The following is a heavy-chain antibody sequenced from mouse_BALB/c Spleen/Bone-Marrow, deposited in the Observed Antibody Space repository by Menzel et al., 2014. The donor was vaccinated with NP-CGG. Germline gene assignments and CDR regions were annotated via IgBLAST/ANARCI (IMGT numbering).Heavy chain of an antibody. Sequence: QVQLQQSGAELVRPGTSVKVSCKASGYGFTNYLIEWVKQRPGQGLEWIGVINPGSGGTNYNEKFKGKATLTADKSSSTAYMQLSSLTSDDSAVYFCARWDYAMDYWGQGTSVTVSS. CDR3: ARWDYAMDY. J-gene: IGHJ4*01. CDR1: GYGFTNYL. V-gene: IGHV1-54*01. CDR2: INPGSGGT.